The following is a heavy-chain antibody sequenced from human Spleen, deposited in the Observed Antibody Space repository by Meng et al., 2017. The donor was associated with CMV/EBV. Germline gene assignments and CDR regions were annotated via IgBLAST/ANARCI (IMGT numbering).Heavy chain of an antibody. CDR2: ISSSSSYI. J-gene: IGHJ4*02. Sequence: GESLKISCAASGFTFSSYWMSWVRQAPGKGLEWVSSISSSSSYIYYADSVKGRFTISRDNAKNSLYLQMNSLRAEDTAVYYCARLPLGYCSSITCYKFDYWGQGTLVTVSS. V-gene: IGHV3-21*01. D-gene: IGHD2-2*02. CDR3: ARLPLGYCSSITCYKFDY. CDR1: GFTFSSYW.